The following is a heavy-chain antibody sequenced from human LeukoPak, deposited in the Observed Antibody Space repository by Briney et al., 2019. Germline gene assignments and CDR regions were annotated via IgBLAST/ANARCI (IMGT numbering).Heavy chain of an antibody. CDR1: GFTFSSYA. CDR2: ISGSGGST. J-gene: IGHJ3*02. D-gene: IGHD1-26*01. Sequence: GGSLRLSCAASGFTFSSYAMSWVRQAPGKGLEWVSAISGSGGSTYYADSVKGRFTISRDNSKNTLYLRMNSLRAEDTAVYYCAKGIVGANKAFDIWGQGTMVTVSS. V-gene: IGHV3-23*01. CDR3: AKGIVGANKAFDI.